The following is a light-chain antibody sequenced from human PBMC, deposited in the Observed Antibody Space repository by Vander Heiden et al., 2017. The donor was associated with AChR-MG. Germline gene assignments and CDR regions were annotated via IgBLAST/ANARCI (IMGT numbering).Light chain of an antibody. Sequence: QSALTQPASVSGSPGQSITISCTGTSNDVGGSDLGAWYQRHPAEAAKLMIYEGSKRPSGVANRFSGSKSGNTAALTSTGVQAEDEADYYCCSYAGSSTCGWVFGGGTKLTVL. CDR1: SNDVGGSDL. CDR2: EGS. V-gene: IGLV2-23*01. J-gene: IGLJ3*02. CDR3: CSYAGSSTCGWV.